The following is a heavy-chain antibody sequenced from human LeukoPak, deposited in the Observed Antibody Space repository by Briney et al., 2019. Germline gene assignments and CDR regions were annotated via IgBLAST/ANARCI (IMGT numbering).Heavy chain of an antibody. CDR2: INPNSGGT. CDR1: GYTFTGYY. J-gene: IGHJ4*02. CDR3: ARERAAAGKFFDY. V-gene: IGHV1-2*02. Sequence: ASVKVSCKASGYTFTGYYMHWVRQAPGQGLEWMGWINPNSGGTNYAQKFQGRVTMTRDTSISTAYMELSRLRSDDTAVYYYARERAAAGKFFDYWGQGTLVTVSS. D-gene: IGHD6-13*01.